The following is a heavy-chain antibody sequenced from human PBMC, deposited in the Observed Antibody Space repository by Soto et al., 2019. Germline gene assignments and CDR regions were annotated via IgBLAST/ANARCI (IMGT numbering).Heavy chain of an antibody. J-gene: IGHJ4*02. CDR3: ARVIAAAGDYYFDY. CDR1: GGTFSSYA. CDR2: IIPIFGTA. Sequence: GASVKVSCKASGGTFSSYAISWVRQAPGQGLEWMGGIIPIFGTANYAQKFQGRVTITADESTSTAYMELSSLRSEDTAVYYCARVIAAAGDYYFDYWGQGTLVTVSS. D-gene: IGHD6-13*01. V-gene: IGHV1-69*13.